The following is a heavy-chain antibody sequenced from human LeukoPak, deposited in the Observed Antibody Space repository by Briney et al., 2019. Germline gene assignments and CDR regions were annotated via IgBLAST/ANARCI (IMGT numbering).Heavy chain of an antibody. CDR2: IFPIDSET. CDR1: GYSFSSDW. D-gene: IGHD2-15*01. Sequence: GESLKISCKASGYSFSSDWIAWVRQRPGKGLEWMGIIFPIDSETTYSPSFQGQVTISADKSISTAYLQWSSLKASDTAMYYCTTGCSGGSCSRDSMDVWGQGTMVTVYS. V-gene: IGHV5-51*01. CDR3: TTGCSGGSCSRDSMDV. J-gene: IGHJ6*02.